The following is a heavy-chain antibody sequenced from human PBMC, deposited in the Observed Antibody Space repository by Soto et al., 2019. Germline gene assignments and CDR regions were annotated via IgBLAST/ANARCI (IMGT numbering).Heavy chain of an antibody. Sequence: GESLKISCKGSGYSFTSYWIGWVRQMPGKGLEWMGIIYPGDSDTRYSPSFQGQVTISADKSISTAYLQWSSLKASDTAMYYCARQGSSFDYYYGMDVWGQGTTVTVSS. CDR1: GYSFTSYW. D-gene: IGHD6-13*01. J-gene: IGHJ6*02. CDR3: ARQGSSFDYYYGMDV. CDR2: IYPGDSDT. V-gene: IGHV5-51*01.